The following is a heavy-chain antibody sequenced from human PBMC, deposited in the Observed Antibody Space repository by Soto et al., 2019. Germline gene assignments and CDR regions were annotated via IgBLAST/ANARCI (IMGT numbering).Heavy chain of an antibody. CDR2: INQDGSEK. D-gene: IGHD5-18*01. Sequence: EVQLVESGGGLVQPGGSLRLSCGASGFTFRTYWLNWVRQVPGKGLEWVANINQDGSEKNYVDSVKGRFTISRDNAKNSLYLQMSSLRAEDTALYYCARDGSTGWYSYDYHGMDVWGQGTTVTVSS. CDR3: ARDGSTGWYSYDYHGMDV. J-gene: IGHJ6*02. CDR1: GFTFRTYW. V-gene: IGHV3-7*05.